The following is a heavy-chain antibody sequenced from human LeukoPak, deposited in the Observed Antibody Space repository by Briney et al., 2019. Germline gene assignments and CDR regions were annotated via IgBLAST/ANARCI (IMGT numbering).Heavy chain of an antibody. J-gene: IGHJ4*02. Sequence: GGSLRLSCAASGFTVSSNYMSWVRQAPGKGLEWVSVIYSGGSTYYADSVKGRFTISRDNSKNTLHLQMNSLRAEDTAVYYCARGARGSGTASDYWGQGTLVTVSS. CDR2: IYSGGST. V-gene: IGHV3-66*01. D-gene: IGHD3-10*01. CDR1: GFTVSSNY. CDR3: ARGARGSGTASDY.